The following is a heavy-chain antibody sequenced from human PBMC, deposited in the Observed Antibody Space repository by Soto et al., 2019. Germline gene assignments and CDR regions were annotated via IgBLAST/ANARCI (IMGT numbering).Heavy chain of an antibody. CDR3: ARDPGLRTPRYFVL. Sequence: QVPLVESGGGLVKPGGSLRLSCAGSGFTFSDYDMSWLRQAPGKGLEWVSSISSRASTIYYADSVKGRFTISRDNAKESLYLHMNNLRAEDTAVYHCARDPGLRTPRYFVLWGRCTLVTVSS. D-gene: IGHD2-15*01. CDR2: ISSRASTI. J-gene: IGHJ2*01. CDR1: GFTFSDYD. V-gene: IGHV3-11*01.